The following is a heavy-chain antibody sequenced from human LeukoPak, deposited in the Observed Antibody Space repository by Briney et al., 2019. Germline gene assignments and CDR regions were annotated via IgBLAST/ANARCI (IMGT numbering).Heavy chain of an antibody. D-gene: IGHD2-15*01. J-gene: IGHJ5*02. CDR1: GYTFTSYN. V-gene: IGHV1-46*03. CDR3: TREGGCSGGSCYRFDP. CDR2: IDPSDGGT. Sequence: GASVKVSCKTSGYTFTSYNMHWVRQAPGQGLEWMGAIDPSDGGTNYAQKFQGRVTMTRDTSTSTVYMDLSSLRSEDTAVYYCTREGGCSGGSCYRFDPWGQGALVTVSS.